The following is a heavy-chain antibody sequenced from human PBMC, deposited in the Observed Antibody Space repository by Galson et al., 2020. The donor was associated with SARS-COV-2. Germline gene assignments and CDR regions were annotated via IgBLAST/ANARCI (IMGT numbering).Heavy chain of an antibody. CDR3: ARVYDSSGYYFSNHFDY. J-gene: IGHJ4*02. V-gene: IGHV1-2*06. CDR1: GYTFTGYY. Sequence: ASVKVSCKASGYTFTGYYMHWVRQAPGQRLEWMGRINPNSGGTNYAQKFQGRVTMTRDTSISTAYMELSRLRSDDTAVYYCARVYDSSGYYFSNHFDYWGQGTLVTVSS. CDR2: INPNSGGT. D-gene: IGHD3-22*01.